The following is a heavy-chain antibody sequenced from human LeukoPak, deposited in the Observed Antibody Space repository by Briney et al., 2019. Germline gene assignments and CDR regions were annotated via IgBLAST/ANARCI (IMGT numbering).Heavy chain of an antibody. V-gene: IGHV1-18*01. D-gene: IGHD3-10*01. CDR1: GYTFTSYG. CDR3: AREGFASVLLWFGELSQFIDY. J-gene: IGHJ4*02. Sequence: GASVKVSCKASGYTFTSYGISWVRQAPGQGLEWMGWISAYNGNTNYAQKLQGRVTMTTDTSTSTAYMELRSLRSDDTAVYYCAREGFASVLLWFGELSQFIDYWGQGTLVTVSS. CDR2: ISAYNGNT.